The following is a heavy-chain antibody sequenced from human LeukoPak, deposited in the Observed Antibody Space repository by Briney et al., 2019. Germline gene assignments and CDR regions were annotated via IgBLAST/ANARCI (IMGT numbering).Heavy chain of an antibody. D-gene: IGHD5-18*01. CDR1: GGSISSYY. CDR3: ARDNRGYLYYFDY. Sequence: PSETLSLTCTVSGGSISSYYWSWIRQPPGKGLEWIGYIYYSGSTNYNPSLKSRVTISVDTSKNQFSLKLSSVTAADTAVYYCARDNRGYLYYFDYWGQGTLVTVSS. CDR2: IYYSGST. J-gene: IGHJ4*02. V-gene: IGHV4-59*01.